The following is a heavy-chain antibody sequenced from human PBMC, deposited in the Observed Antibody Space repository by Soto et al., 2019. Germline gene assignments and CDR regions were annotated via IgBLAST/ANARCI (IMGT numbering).Heavy chain of an antibody. V-gene: IGHV4-34*01. CDR2: INHRRST. Sequence: KELEWIGEINHRRSTNYNPSLKSRVNISVDTSKNQYSQKLSSVTAADTPVYYTTSRGYSYGRGSYSYMDVWGKGTTVTVSS. CDR3: TSRGYSYGRGSYSYMDV. J-gene: IGHJ6*03. D-gene: IGHD5-18*01.